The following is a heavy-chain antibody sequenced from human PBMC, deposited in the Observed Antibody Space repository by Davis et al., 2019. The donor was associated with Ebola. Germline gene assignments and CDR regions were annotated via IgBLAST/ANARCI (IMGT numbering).Heavy chain of an antibody. Sequence: GGSLRLSCAASGLIFSNYWMSWVRQAPGKGPEWVAIIKQDGGEKYYVDSVKGRFTISRDNAKNSVFLQMNSLRGEDTALYYCTKDLFKVPWCHAFDIWGQGTMVTVS. CDR1: GLIFSNYW. CDR2: IKQDGGEK. CDR3: TKDLFKVPWCHAFDI. J-gene: IGHJ3*02. V-gene: IGHV3-7*03. D-gene: IGHD2-8*02.